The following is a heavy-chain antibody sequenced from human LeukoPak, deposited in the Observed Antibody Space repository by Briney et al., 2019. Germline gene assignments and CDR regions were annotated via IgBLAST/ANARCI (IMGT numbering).Heavy chain of an antibody. J-gene: IGHJ4*02. CDR2: IKEDGSEK. V-gene: IGHV3-7*02. Sequence: GGPLRLSCAASGFTFSRYWMSWVRQAPGKGLEWVANIKEDGSEKYYVDSVKGRFTISRDNAKNSLYLQLNSLTAEDTAVYYCVLDAYGGSPYDYWGQGTLVTVSS. CDR1: GFTFSRYW. D-gene: IGHD4-23*01. CDR3: VLDAYGGSPYDY.